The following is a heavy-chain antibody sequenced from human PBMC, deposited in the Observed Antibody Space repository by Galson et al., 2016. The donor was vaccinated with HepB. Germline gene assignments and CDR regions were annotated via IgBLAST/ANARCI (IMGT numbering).Heavy chain of an antibody. V-gene: IGHV3-9*01. CDR3: AKDIGLGAYGPETYIDYYYAMDV. Sequence: SLRLSCAASGFNFDDYAMHWVRQAPGKGLEWVSSISWNSGHIDYADSVKGRFTISRDNAQNSLFLQMNSLRAEDTALYFCAKDIGLGAYGPETYIDYYYAMDVWGHGTTGTVSS. D-gene: IGHD3-10*01. CDR1: GFNFDDYA. CDR2: ISWNSGHI. J-gene: IGHJ6*02.